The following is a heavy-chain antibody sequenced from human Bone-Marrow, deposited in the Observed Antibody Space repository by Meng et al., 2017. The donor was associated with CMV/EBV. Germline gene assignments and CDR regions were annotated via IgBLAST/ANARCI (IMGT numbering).Heavy chain of an antibody. V-gene: IGHV3-30*02. D-gene: IGHD6-6*01. CDR2: IRYDGSNK. Sequence: GGSLRLSCAASGFTFSSYGMHWVHQAPGKGLEWVAFIRYDGSNKYYADSVKGRFTISRDNSKNTLYLQMNSLRAEDTAVYYCAKDRTARPSYYFDYWGQGTLVTVSS. CDR3: AKDRTARPSYYFDY. CDR1: GFTFSSYG. J-gene: IGHJ4*02.